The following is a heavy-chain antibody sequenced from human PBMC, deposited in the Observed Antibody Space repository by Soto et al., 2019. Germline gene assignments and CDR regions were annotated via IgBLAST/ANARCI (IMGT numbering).Heavy chain of an antibody. Sequence: ASVKVSCKASGYTFTSYYMHWVRQAPGQGLEWMGIINPSGGSTSYAQKFQGRVTMTRDTSTSTVYMELSSLRSEDTAVYYCARVETEYYDFWSGPYYFDYWGQGTLVTVSS. D-gene: IGHD3-3*01. CDR3: ARVETEYYDFWSGPYYFDY. CDR1: GYTFTSYY. V-gene: IGHV1-46*01. J-gene: IGHJ4*02. CDR2: INPSGGST.